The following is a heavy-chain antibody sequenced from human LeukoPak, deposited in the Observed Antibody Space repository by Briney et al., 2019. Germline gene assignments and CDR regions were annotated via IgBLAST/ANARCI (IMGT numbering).Heavy chain of an antibody. CDR1: GGSISSGDFY. V-gene: IGHV4-30-4*08. CDR2: IYYSGNT. CDR3: ARGCPYTSRDGRFDP. D-gene: IGHD2-2*02. Sequence: PSQTLSLTCTVSGGSISSGDFYWTWIRQPPGKGLEWIGYIYYSGNTYYNASLKSRLTISVDSSKNQFSLKLNSVTAADTAVYYCARGCPYTSRDGRFDPWGQGTLVTVSS. J-gene: IGHJ5*02.